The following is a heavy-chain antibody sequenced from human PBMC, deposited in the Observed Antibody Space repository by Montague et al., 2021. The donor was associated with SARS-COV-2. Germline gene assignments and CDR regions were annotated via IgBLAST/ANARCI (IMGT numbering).Heavy chain of an antibody. V-gene: IGHV4-31*03. CDR3: ARDRYGHFDY. CDR2: VYYTGST. D-gene: IGHD5-18*01. Sequence: TLSLTCSVSGDPISRAGYFWTWIRHHPTEGLEWIGYVYYTGSTDYNPSLKSRASMSIDTSRNQFSLKMSSVTAADTAVYYCARDRYGHFDYWGQGTLVTVSS. CDR1: GDPISRAGYF. J-gene: IGHJ4*02.